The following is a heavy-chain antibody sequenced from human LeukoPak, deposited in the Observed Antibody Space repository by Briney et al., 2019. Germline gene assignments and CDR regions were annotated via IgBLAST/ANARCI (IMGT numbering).Heavy chain of an antibody. J-gene: IGHJ4*02. CDR1: GGSITTYY. D-gene: IGHD4-23*01. CDR3: AREWNYGGNLGYFDY. Sequence: PSETLSLTCTVSGGSITTYYWSWIRQPPGKGLEWIGYLYYSGSTSYNPSLKSRVTISVDTSKNQFSLKLSSVTAADTAVYYCAREWNYGGNLGYFDYWGQGTLVTVSS. CDR2: LYYSGST. V-gene: IGHV4-59*01.